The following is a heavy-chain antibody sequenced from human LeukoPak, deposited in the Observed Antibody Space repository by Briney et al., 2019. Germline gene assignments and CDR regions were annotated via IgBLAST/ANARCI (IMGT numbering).Heavy chain of an antibody. D-gene: IGHD5-18*01. CDR2: ISSNGSII. V-gene: IGHV3-11*01. CDR3: ATYRQVLLPFES. CDR1: GFTFSDYY. Sequence: GGSLRLSCGASGFTFSDYYMSWIRQAPGKGLEWVSYISSNGSIINYADSVKGRFTISRDNAKNSLYLQMNSLRAEDTAIYYCATYRQVLLPFESWGQGTLVTVSS. J-gene: IGHJ4*02.